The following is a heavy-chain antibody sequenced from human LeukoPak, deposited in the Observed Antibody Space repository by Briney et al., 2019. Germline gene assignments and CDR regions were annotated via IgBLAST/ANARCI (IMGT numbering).Heavy chain of an antibody. CDR1: GFIFSGYA. CDR2: ISGGGST. Sequence: GGSLRLSCAASGFIFSGYAMSWVRQAPGKGLEWVSGISGGGSTYYADSVKGRFAISRDNSKNRLFLQMNSLRAEDTAVYYCAKAGSGYSYFDHWGQGTLVTVSS. J-gene: IGHJ4*02. D-gene: IGHD3-22*01. V-gene: IGHV3-23*01. CDR3: AKAGSGYSYFDH.